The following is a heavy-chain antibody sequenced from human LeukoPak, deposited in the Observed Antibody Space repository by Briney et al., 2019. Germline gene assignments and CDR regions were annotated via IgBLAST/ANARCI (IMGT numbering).Heavy chain of an antibody. CDR1: GYSFRSYW. D-gene: IGHD5-24*01. CDR3: ARGDGYNNFDY. CDR2: IYPGDSST. V-gene: IGHV5-51*01. J-gene: IGHJ4*02. Sequence: GESLTISCKGSGYSFRSYWIGWVRQMPGKGLEWMGIIYPGDSSTRYSPSFQGQVSISADKSINTAYLQWSSLKASDTAMYYCARGDGYNNFDYWGQGALVSVSS.